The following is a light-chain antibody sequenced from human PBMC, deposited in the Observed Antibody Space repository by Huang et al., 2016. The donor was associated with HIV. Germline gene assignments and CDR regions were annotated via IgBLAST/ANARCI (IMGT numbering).Light chain of an antibody. Sequence: DIQMTQSPSSVSASVGDRVTITCRARQGISNWLAWYQQKAGEAPKLLIYAASRLQSRVPSRCSGSGFATEFTLTTSSMQPEDFATYYCQQANSLPPYAFGQGTKVEIK. CDR1: QGISNW. CDR3: QQANSLPPYA. J-gene: IGKJ2*01. CDR2: AAS. V-gene: IGKV1-12*01.